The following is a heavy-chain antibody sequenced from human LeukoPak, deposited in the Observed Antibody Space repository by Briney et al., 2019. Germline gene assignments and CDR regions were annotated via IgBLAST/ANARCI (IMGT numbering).Heavy chain of an antibody. V-gene: IGHV4-59*01. CDR2: IYYSGST. D-gene: IGHD4-17*01. J-gene: IGHJ4*02. Sequence: MSSETLSLTCTVSGGSISSYYWSWIRQPPGKGLEWIGYIYYSGSTNYNPSLKSRVTISVDTSKNQFSLKLSSVTAADTAVYYCASGGPVTRFDYWGQGTLVTVSS. CDR1: GGSISSYY. CDR3: ASGGPVTRFDY.